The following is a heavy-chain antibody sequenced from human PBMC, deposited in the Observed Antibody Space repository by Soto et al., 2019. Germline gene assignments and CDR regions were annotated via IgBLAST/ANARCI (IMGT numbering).Heavy chain of an antibody. V-gene: IGHV3-23*01. CDR1: GFTFSSYA. CDR3: ARDYCSGGSCYFNDAFDI. J-gene: IGHJ3*02. CDR2: ISGSGGST. D-gene: IGHD2-15*01. Sequence: GGSLRLSCAASGFTFSSYAMSWVRQAPGKGLEWVSAISGSGGSTYYADSVKGRFTISRDNSKNTLYLQMNSLRAEDTAVYYCARDYCSGGSCYFNDAFDIWGQGTMVTVSS.